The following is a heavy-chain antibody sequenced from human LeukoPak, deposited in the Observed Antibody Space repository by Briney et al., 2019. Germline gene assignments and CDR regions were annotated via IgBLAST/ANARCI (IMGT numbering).Heavy chain of an antibody. J-gene: IGHJ5*02. CDR3: ARDLRWGYNWFDP. V-gene: IGHV4-59*01. D-gene: IGHD4-23*01. CDR2: IYYSGST. CDR1: GGSISSYY. Sequence: SETLSLTCTVSGGSISSYYWSGIRQPPGKGLEWIGYIYYSGSTNYNPSLKSRVTISVDTSKNQFSLKLSSVTAADTAVYYCARDLRWGYNWFDPWGQGTLVTVSS.